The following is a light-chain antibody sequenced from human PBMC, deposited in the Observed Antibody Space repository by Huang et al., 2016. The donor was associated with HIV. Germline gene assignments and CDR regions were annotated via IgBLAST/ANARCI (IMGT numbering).Light chain of an antibody. V-gene: IGKV1-39*01. CDR1: QSITTY. CDR2: AAS. Sequence: DIQMTQSPSSLSASVGDRVTITCRASQSITTYLNWYQQKPGKAPKLLIYAASSLQSVVPSRFSVSGSGTDFTLTITSLQPEDFATYYCQQTYSAPPLTFGGGTKVEI. J-gene: IGKJ4*01. CDR3: QQTYSAPPLT.